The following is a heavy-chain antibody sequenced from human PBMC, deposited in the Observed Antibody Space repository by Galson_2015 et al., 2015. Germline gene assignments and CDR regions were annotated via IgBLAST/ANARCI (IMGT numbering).Heavy chain of an antibody. CDR1: GFTFSNAW. V-gene: IGHV3-15*01. Sequence: SLRLSCAASGFTFSNAWMSWVRQAPGKGLEWVGRIKSKTDGGTTDYAAPVKGRFTISGDDSKNTLYLQMDSLKTEDTAVYYCATAPGFYDTAPFDYWGQGTLVTVSS. J-gene: IGHJ4*02. CDR2: IKSKTDGGTT. CDR3: ATAPGFYDTAPFDY. D-gene: IGHD2/OR15-2a*01.